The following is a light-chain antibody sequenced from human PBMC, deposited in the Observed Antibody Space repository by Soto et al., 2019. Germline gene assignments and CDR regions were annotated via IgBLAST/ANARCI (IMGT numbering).Light chain of an antibody. V-gene: IGLV2-14*01. CDR3: TSYSSSNSLV. CDR2: DVN. CDR1: NSDIGGYNY. J-gene: IGLJ2*01. Sequence: QSVLTQPASVSGSPGQSIAISCTGTNSDIGGYNYVSWYQQHPGKAPKLMIFDVNNRPSGVSNRFSGSQSGNTASLTISGLQTEDEAHYYCTSYSSSNSLVFGGGTQLTVL.